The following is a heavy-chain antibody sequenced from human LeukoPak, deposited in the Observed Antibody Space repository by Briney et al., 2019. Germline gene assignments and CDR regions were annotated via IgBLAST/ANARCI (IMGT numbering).Heavy chain of an antibody. CDR2: IWYDGSHT. D-gene: IGHD2-2*01. CDR1: GFTFSSYG. Sequence: PGGSLRLSCAASGFTFSSYGMHWVRQAPGKGLEWVGDIWYDGSHTYYADSVKGRFTISRDNSMNTLYMQMNSLRGEDAAVYYCVRGGYCSGTSCAHYDGMDVWGQGTTVTVSS. J-gene: IGHJ6*02. V-gene: IGHV3-33*01. CDR3: VRGGYCSGTSCAHYDGMDV.